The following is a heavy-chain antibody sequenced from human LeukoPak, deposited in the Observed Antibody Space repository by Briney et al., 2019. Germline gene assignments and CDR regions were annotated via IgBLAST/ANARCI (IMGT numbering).Heavy chain of an antibody. CDR3: ARDRGYYDSSTPWFDY. D-gene: IGHD3-22*01. J-gene: IGHJ4*02. CDR1: GGSISSYY. V-gene: IGHV4-4*07. CDR2: IYTSGST. Sequence: SETLSLTCTVSGGSISSYYWSWIRQPAGKGLEWIGRIYTSGSTNYNPSLKSRVTMSVDTSKNQFSLKLSSVTAADTAVYYCARDRGYYDSSTPWFDYWGQGTLVTVSS.